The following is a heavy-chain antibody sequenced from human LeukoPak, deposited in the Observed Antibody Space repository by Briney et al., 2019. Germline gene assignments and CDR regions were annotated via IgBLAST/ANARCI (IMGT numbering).Heavy chain of an antibody. CDR3: TSPFVTMVRGVIRVY. CDR1: GFTFSGSA. V-gene: IGHV3-73*01. Sequence: PGGSLKLSCAASGFTFSGSAMHWVRQASGKGLEWVGRIRSKANSYATAYAASVKGRFTISRDDSKNTAYLQMNSLKTEDTAVYYCTSPFVTMVRGVIRVYWGQGTLVTVSS. CDR2: IRSKANSYAT. J-gene: IGHJ4*02. D-gene: IGHD3-10*01.